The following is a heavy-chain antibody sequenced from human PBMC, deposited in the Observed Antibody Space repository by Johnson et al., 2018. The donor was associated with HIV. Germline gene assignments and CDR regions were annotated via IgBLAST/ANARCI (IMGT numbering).Heavy chain of an antibody. J-gene: IGHJ3*02. Sequence: VQLVESGGGVVQPGRSLRLSCAASGFTFSSYWMSWVRQAPGKGLEWVANIKQDGSEKYYVDSVKGRFTISRDNAKTSLNLQMNSLRAEDTAVYYCVRGGYSGYDSGAFDIWGQGTMVTVSS. CDR1: GFTFSSYW. CDR2: IKQDGSEK. CDR3: VRGGYSGYDSGAFDI. D-gene: IGHD5-12*01. V-gene: IGHV3-7*01.